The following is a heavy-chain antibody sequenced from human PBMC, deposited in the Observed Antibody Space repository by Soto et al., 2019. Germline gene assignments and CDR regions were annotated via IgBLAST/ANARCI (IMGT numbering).Heavy chain of an antibody. J-gene: IGHJ4*02. CDR1: GFTFGDFY. Sequence: QARLVESGGCLVEPGGSLRLSCTASGFTFGDFYMMWFRQAPGRGLEWISYITKTGTTIYHADPVKGRFSVSRDNARSSLYLQMNSLRAEDTAVYYCARPNWNSRGGVYNLWGQGTLVTVSS. V-gene: IGHV3-11*01. D-gene: IGHD3-16*01. CDR2: ITKTGTTI. CDR3: ARPNWNSRGGVYNL.